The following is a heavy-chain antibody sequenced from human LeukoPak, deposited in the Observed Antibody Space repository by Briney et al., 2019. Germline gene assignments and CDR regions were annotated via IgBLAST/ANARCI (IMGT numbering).Heavy chain of an antibody. V-gene: IGHV1-2*02. D-gene: IGHD3-16*02. J-gene: IGHJ6*03. CDR2: INPNSGGT. Sequence: WASVKVSCKASGYTFTGYYMHWVRQAPGQGLEWMGWINPNSGGTNYAQKFQGRVTMTRDTSISTAYMELSRLRSDDTAVYYCARCYPAYYYYYMDVWGKGTTVTVSS. CDR1: GYTFTGYY. CDR3: ARCYPAYYYYYMDV.